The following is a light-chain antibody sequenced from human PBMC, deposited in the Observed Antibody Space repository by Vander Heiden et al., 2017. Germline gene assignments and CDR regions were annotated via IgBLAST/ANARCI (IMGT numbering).Light chain of an antibody. CDR2: DVS. J-gene: IGLJ3*02. Sequence: ITISCAGTSSDVGGYNYVSWYQQHPGKAPKLMIYDVSNRPSGVSNRFSGSKSGNTASLTISGLQAEDESDYYCSSYTSSSSWVFGGGTKLTVL. V-gene: IGLV2-14*04. CDR3: SSYTSSSSWV. CDR1: SSDVGGYNY.